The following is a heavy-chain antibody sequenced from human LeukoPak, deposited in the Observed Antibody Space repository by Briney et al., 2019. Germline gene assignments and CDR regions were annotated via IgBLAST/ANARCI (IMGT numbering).Heavy chain of an antibody. V-gene: IGHV3-23*01. CDR1: GFTFSVYA. CDR3: AKDDLGFGKLGY. CDR2: ISGNDGRA. J-gene: IGHJ4*02. Sequence: PGGSLRLSCAASGFTFSVYAMTWVRQAPGKGLEWVSTISGNDGRAFYADSVKGRFTISRDNSKNTLYLQMNSLRAEDTAVYYCAKDDLGFGKLGYWGQGTLVTVSS. D-gene: IGHD3-10*01.